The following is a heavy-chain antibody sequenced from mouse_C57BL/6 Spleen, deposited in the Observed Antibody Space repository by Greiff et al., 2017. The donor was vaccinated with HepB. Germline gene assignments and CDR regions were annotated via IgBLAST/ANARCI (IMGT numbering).Heavy chain of an antibody. CDR2: IDPSDSET. D-gene: IGHD2-2*01. J-gene: IGHJ4*01. CDR1: GYTFTSYW. Sequence: VQLQQPGAELVRPGSSVKLSCKASGYTFTSYWMHWVKQRPIQGLEWIGNIDPSDSETHYNQKFKDKATLTVDKSSSTAYMQLSSLTSEDSAVYYCARKEGYDFYAMDYWGQGTSVTVSS. V-gene: IGHV1-52*01. CDR3: ARKEGYDFYAMDY.